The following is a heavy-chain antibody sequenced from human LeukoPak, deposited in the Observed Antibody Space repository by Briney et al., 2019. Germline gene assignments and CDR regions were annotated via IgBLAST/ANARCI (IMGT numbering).Heavy chain of an antibody. V-gene: IGHV1-18*01. Sequence: GASVKVSCKASGYTFTSYGISWVRQAPGQGLERMGWISAYNGNTNYAQKLQGRVTMTTDTSTSTAYMELRSLRSDDTAVYYCAREYDILTGYYKGDYWGQGTLVTVSS. CDR3: AREYDILTGYYKGDY. CDR2: ISAYNGNT. CDR1: GYTFTSYG. D-gene: IGHD3-9*01. J-gene: IGHJ4*02.